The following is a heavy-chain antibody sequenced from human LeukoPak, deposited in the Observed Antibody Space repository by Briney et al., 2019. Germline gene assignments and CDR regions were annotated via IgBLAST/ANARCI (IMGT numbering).Heavy chain of an antibody. CDR1: GFTFSDYY. D-gene: IGHD1-7*01. CDR2: ISSSGSTI. Sequence: GGSLRLSCAASGFTFSDYYMSWIRQAPGKGLEWVSYISSSGSTIYYADSVKGRFTISRDNAKNPLYLQMNSLRAEDTAVYYCARDYWNYEGDLFDYWGQGTLVTVSS. J-gene: IGHJ4*02. V-gene: IGHV3-11*04. CDR3: ARDYWNYEGDLFDY.